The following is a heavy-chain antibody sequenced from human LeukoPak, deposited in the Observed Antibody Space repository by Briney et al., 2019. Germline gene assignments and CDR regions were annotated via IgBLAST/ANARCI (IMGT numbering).Heavy chain of an antibody. V-gene: IGHV4-39*01. J-gene: IGHJ3*02. Sequence: SETLSLTCTVSGDSISSSSYYWGWIRQPPGKGLEWIGEINHSGSTNYNPSLKSRVTISVDTSKNQFSLKLSSVTAADTAVYYCARQIAVAGTGIAAFDIWGQGTMVTVSS. D-gene: IGHD6-19*01. CDR1: GDSISSSSYY. CDR2: INHSGST. CDR3: ARQIAVAGTGIAAFDI.